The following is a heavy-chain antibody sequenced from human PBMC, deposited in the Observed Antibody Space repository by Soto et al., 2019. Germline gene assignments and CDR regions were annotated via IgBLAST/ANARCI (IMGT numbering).Heavy chain of an antibody. V-gene: IGHV1-2*04. D-gene: IGHD2-15*01. Sequence: ASVKVSCKASGYTFTGYYMHWVRQAPGQGLEWMGWINSNSGGTNYAQKFQGWVTMTRDTSISTAYMELSRLRSDDTAVYYCARVNVVVVAATREYYFDYWGQGTLVTVSS. CDR3: ARVNVVVVAATREYYFDY. CDR2: INSNSGGT. CDR1: GYTFTGYY. J-gene: IGHJ4*02.